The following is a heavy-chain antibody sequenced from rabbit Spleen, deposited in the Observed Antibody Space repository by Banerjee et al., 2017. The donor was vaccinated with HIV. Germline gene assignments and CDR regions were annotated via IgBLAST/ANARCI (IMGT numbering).Heavy chain of an antibody. CDR2: INAYTGKP. CDR3: ARDGAGGSYFAL. Sequence: QEQLVESGGGLVKPEGSLTLTCKASGFSFSNKEVMCWFRQAPGKGLEWIACINAYTGKPVYASWAKGRFTISRTSSTTVTLQMTSLTAADTATYFCARDGAGGSYFALWGPGTLVTVS. V-gene: IGHV1S45*01. D-gene: IGHD8-1*01. J-gene: IGHJ4*01. CDR1: GFSFSNKEV.